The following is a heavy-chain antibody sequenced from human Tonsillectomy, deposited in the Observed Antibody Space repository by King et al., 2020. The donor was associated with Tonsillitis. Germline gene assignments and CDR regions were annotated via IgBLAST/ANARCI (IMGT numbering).Heavy chain of an antibody. D-gene: IGHD3-3*01. Sequence: EQLVQSGAEVKKPGASVKVSCKASGYTFTSYGISWVRQAPGQGLEWMGWISAYNGNTNYAQKLQGRGTMTTDTSTSTAYMELRSLRSDDTAVYYCARDYDDFWSGSGGWFDPWGQGTLVTVSS. CDR2: ISAYNGNT. J-gene: IGHJ5*02. CDR1: GYTFTSYG. CDR3: ARDYDDFWSGSGGWFDP. V-gene: IGHV1-18*01.